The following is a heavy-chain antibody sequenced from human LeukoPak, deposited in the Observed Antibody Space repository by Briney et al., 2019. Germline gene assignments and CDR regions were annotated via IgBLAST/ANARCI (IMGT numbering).Heavy chain of an antibody. CDR3: AKVSTRGSGTPIGKFDY. Sequence: GGSLRLSCAASGLTFSNYAMSWVRQAPGKGLEWVSGISGGGGTTYYADFVKGRFTISRDNSKNTVFLQMNSLRAEDTAVYYCAKVSTRGSGTPIGKFDYWGQGALVTVSS. CDR2: ISGGGGTT. J-gene: IGHJ4*02. D-gene: IGHD5/OR15-5a*01. V-gene: IGHV3-23*01. CDR1: GLTFSNYA.